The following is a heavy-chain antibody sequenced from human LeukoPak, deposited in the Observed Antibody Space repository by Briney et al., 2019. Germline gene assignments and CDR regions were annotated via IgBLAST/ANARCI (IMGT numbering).Heavy chain of an antibody. V-gene: IGHV3-21*01. CDR3: ARDPSNYYDSSGYHDAFDI. CDR2: ISSSSSYI. J-gene: IGHJ3*02. CDR1: GFTFSSYA. D-gene: IGHD3-22*01. Sequence: GGSLRLSWAASGFTFSSYAMSWVRQAPGKGLEWVSSISSSSSYIYYADSVKGRFTISRDNAKNSLYLQMNSLRAEDTAVYYCARDPSNYYDSSGYHDAFDIWGQGTMVTVSS.